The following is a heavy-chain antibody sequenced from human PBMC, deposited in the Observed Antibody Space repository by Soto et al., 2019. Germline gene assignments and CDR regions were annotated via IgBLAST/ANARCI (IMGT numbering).Heavy chain of an antibody. Sequence: PSGTMSLTFAVSEGSFSTGDYSWNWMRQPPGKGLEWIGYIYTSGSTYYSSSLKSRVTISVDRSKNQFSLQLTSVTAADTAVYYCARGNDYGGVPFDYWVQGLLVTVSS. CDR2: IYTSGST. D-gene: IGHD4-17*01. J-gene: IGHJ4*02. V-gene: IGHV4-30-2*01. CDR1: EGSFSTGDYS. CDR3: ARGNDYGGVPFDY.